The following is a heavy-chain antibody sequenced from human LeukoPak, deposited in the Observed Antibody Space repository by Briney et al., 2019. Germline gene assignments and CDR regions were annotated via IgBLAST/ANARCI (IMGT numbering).Heavy chain of an antibody. J-gene: IGHJ4*02. CDR1: GGSFSGYY. D-gene: IGHD3-3*01. CDR3: ARLVTYYDFWSGRPYYFDY. CDR2: INHSGST. V-gene: IGHV4-34*01. Sequence: SETLSLTCAVYGGSFSGYYWSWIRQPPGKGLEWIGEINHSGSTNYNPSLKSRVTISVGTSKNQFSLKLSSVTAADTAVYYCARLVTYYDFWSGRPYYFDYWGQGTLVTVSS.